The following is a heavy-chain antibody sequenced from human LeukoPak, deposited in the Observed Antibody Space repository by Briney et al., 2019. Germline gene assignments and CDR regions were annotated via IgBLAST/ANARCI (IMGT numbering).Heavy chain of an antibody. CDR1: GYTVTRYY. CDR2: INPNRGST. J-gene: IGHJ5*02. CDR3: ARDRTRYSSGWYRP. V-gene: IGHV1-2*02. D-gene: IGHD6-19*01. Sequence: ASVTVSCKASGYTVTRYYMHWVRQAPGQGLEWMGWINPNRGSTNYAQEFQGRVTIIRDMPIRTAYMALIRQRPDDTGVYFCARDRTRYSSGWYRPWGQGTLVSVSS.